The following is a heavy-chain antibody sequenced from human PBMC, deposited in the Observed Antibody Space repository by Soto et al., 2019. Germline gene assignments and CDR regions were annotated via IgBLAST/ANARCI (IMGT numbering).Heavy chain of an antibody. CDR2: ISSSSSTI. Sequence: GGSLRLSCAASGFTFSSYSMNWVRQAPGKGLEWVSYISSSSSTIYYADSVKGRFTISRDNAKNSLYLQMNSLRDEDTAVYYCEVFGSSWSFIGYFDYWGQGTLVTVSS. V-gene: IGHV3-48*02. D-gene: IGHD6-13*01. CDR3: EVFGSSWSFIGYFDY. J-gene: IGHJ4*02. CDR1: GFTFSSYS.